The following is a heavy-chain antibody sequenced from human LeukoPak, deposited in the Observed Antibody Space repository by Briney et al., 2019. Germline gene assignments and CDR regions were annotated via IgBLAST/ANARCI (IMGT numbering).Heavy chain of an antibody. V-gene: IGHV4-4*02. D-gene: IGHD2-8*01. Sequence: PSETPSPTCGVSGGSISNTNWWSWGRQPPGQGLEWIGEISPTGLTHYNPSLESRVTVSLDKSKNQLSLNLTSVTAADTAVYYCSRENGAFSPFGYWGQGTLVTVLS. CDR2: ISPTGLT. CDR1: GGSISNTNW. J-gene: IGHJ4*02. CDR3: SRENGAFSPFGY.